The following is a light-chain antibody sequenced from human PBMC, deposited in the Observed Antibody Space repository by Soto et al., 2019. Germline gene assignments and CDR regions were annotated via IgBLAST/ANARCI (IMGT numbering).Light chain of an antibody. V-gene: IGKV1-39*01. J-gene: IGKJ5*01. Sequence: DIQMTQSPSSLSASVGDRVTITCRASQSITSYLNWYQQKLGKAPKLLVYGASSLQSGVPSRFSGSGSGTDFTLTISSLQPEDFVTYYCQQSYGTPTFGQGTRLEIK. CDR2: GAS. CDR1: QSITSY. CDR3: QQSYGTPT.